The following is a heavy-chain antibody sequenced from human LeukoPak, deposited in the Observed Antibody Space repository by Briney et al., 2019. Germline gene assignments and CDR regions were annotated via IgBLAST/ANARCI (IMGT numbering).Heavy chain of an antibody. Sequence: GGSLRLSCAASGFTFSSYWMSWVRQAPGRGLEWVANIKQDGSEKYYVDSVKGRFTISRDNAKNSLYLQMNSLRAKDTAVYYCARIRKAGYSYGSYYYYGMDVWGQGTTVTVSS. J-gene: IGHJ6*02. V-gene: IGHV3-7*04. CDR1: GFTFSSYW. CDR2: IKQDGSEK. CDR3: ARIRKAGYSYGSYYYYGMDV. D-gene: IGHD5-18*01.